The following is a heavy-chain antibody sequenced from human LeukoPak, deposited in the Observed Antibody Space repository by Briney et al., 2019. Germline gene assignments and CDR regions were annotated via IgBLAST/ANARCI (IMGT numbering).Heavy chain of an antibody. V-gene: IGHV5-51*01. Sequence: GESLKISCNGSGYSFTTYWIAWLRQMPGEGLEWVGIIYPGDSNTYYSPSFQGQVTISADRSISAAYLQWSSLKASDTAMYYCARQFCSGGNCYSRSMYLFDYWGQGTLVTVSS. CDR3: ARQFCSGGNCYSRSMYLFDY. CDR1: GYSFTTYW. D-gene: IGHD2-15*01. CDR2: IYPGDSNT. J-gene: IGHJ4*02.